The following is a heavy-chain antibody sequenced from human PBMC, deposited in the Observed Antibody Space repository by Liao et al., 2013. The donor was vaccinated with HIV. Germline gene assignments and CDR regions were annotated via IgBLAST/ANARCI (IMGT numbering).Heavy chain of an antibody. D-gene: IGHD2-2*01. CDR2: ICYSGTT. J-gene: IGHJ4*02. V-gene: IGHV4-39*07. Sequence: QLQLQESGPGLVKPSETLSLTCTLSGGSISSSSYYWGWIRQPPGKGLEWIGSICYSGTTYYNPSLKSRVTISVDTSKNQFSLKLRSVTAADTAVYYCARESDPDPVVPAAIDYWGQGTLVTVSS. CDR3: ARESDPDPVVPAAIDY. CDR1: GGSISSSSYY.